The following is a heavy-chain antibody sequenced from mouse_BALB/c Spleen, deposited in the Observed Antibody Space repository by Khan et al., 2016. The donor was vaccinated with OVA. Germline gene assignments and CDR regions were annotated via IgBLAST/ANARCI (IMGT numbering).Heavy chain of an antibody. CDR3: ARGDEENYAMDY. J-gene: IGHJ4*01. Sequence: QVQLKQSGTELVRPGASVKLSCKTSGYIFTSYWIHWISQRSGQGLEWIARIYPGTGSTYYNEKFTGKATLTADKSYKTSYMQLSSLKSDDSAVYFCARGDEENYAMDYWGQGTSVTVSS. D-gene: IGHD3-3*01. CDR1: GYIFTSYW. V-gene: IGHV1-76*01. CDR2: IYPGTGST.